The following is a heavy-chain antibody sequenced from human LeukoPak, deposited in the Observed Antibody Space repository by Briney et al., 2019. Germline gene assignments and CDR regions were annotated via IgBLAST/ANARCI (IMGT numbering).Heavy chain of an antibody. CDR2: INPNSGDT. CDR1: GYTFTSYY. D-gene: IGHD2-2*01. V-gene: IGHV1-2*06. CDR3: ARDYCSSTSCLFDY. Sequence: ASVKVSCKASGYTFTSYYMHWVRQAPGQGLEWMGRINPNSGDTNYAQKFQGRVAMTRDTSISTAFMELTRLRSDDTAVYYCARDYCSSTSCLFDYWGQGTLVTASS. J-gene: IGHJ4*02.